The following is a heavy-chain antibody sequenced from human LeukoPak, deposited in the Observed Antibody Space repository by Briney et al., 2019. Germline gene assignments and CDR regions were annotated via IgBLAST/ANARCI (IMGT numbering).Heavy chain of an antibody. Sequence: GGSLRLSCAASGFTFSDYYMSWIRQAPGKGLEWVSYISSSGSTIYCADSVKGRFTISRDNAKNSLYLQMNSLRAEDTAVYYCARAPIPYDFWSGYYSYFDYWGQGTLVTVSS. CDR2: ISSSGSTI. J-gene: IGHJ4*02. V-gene: IGHV3-11*01. CDR3: ARAPIPYDFWSGYYSYFDY. D-gene: IGHD3-3*01. CDR1: GFTFSDYY.